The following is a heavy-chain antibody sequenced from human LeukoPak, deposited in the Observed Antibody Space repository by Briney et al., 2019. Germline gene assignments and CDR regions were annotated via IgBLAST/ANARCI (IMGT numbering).Heavy chain of an antibody. Sequence: SQTLSLTCAISGDSVSSKSAAWNWIRQSPSRGLEWLGRTYYRSKWYTDYAVSVKSRITVNPDTSKNQFSLQLNSVTPEDTAVYYCARVHSSGQLVSYFFDYWGQGTLVTVSS. CDR1: GDSVSSKSAA. D-gene: IGHD6-19*01. CDR3: ARVHSSGQLVSYFFDY. J-gene: IGHJ4*02. CDR2: TYYRSKWYT. V-gene: IGHV6-1*01.